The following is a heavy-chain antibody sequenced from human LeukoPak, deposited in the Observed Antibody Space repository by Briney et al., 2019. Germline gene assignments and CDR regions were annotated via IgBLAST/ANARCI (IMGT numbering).Heavy chain of an antibody. V-gene: IGHV1-2*02. CDR2: INPNSGGT. CDR1: GYTFTGYY. Sequence: GASVKVSCKASGYTFTGYYMHWVRQAPGQGLGWMGWINPNSGGTNYAQKFQGRVTMTRDTSISTAYMELSRLRSDDTAVYYCARVGSPGYYYMDVWGKGTTVTISS. J-gene: IGHJ6*03. CDR3: ARVGSPGYYYMDV.